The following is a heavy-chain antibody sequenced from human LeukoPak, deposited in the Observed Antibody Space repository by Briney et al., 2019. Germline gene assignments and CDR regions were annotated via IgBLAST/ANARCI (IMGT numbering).Heavy chain of an antibody. CDR3: ARDNGYSSSSYIWGSYRYTGSSGAFDI. D-gene: IGHD3-16*02. Sequence: PGGSLRLSCAASGFTFSGYDMNWVRQAPGKGLEWVSSISGSSSYIYYADSMKGRFTISRDNAKNSLYLQMNSLRAEDTAVYYCARDNGYSSSSYIWGSYRYTGSSGAFDIWGQGTMVTVSS. V-gene: IGHV3-21*01. CDR1: GFTFSGYD. J-gene: IGHJ3*02. CDR2: ISGSSSYI.